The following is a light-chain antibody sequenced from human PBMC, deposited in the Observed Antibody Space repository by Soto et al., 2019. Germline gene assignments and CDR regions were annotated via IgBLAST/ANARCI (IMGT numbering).Light chain of an antibody. CDR3: MQARQPPWT. CDR2: LGS. J-gene: IGKJ1*01. Sequence: DIVMTQSPLSLPVTPGEPDSISCRSSQSLLHSNGYNYLDWYLQKPGQSPQLLIYLGSNRASGVPDRFSGSGEGTDFTLKISRVEAEDVGVYYCMQARQPPWTFGQGTKVEIK. V-gene: IGKV2-28*01. CDR1: QSLLHSNGYNY.